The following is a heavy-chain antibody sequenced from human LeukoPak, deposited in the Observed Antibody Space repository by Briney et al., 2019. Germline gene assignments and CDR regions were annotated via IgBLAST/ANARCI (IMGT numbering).Heavy chain of an antibody. CDR1: RFTFSMHG. CDR2: IRSEGSSN. J-gene: IGHJ4*02. Sequence: GGCRRLSWAAARFTFSMHGMHWVRQAPSKGLEWVTFIRSEGSSNYYSDSVEGRFTLSRDTFKNTLSLEMNSVRAEDTGVYYCVRDRDWGFDYWGQGTPV. D-gene: IGHD3/OR15-3a*01. V-gene: IGHV3-30*02. CDR3: VRDRDWGFDY.